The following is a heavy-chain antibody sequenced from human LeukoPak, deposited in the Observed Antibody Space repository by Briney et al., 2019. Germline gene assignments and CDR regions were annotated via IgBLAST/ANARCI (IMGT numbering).Heavy chain of an antibody. D-gene: IGHD2-15*01. CDR1: GFTVSSNY. CDR2: IYSGGST. Sequence: GSLRLSCAASGFTVSSNYMSWVRQAPGKGLEWVSVIYSGGSTYYADSVKGRFTISRDNSKNTLYLQMNSLRAEDTAVYYCARARRYCSGGSCYSSWFDPWGQGTLVTVSS. J-gene: IGHJ5*02. V-gene: IGHV3-66*01. CDR3: ARARRYCSGGSCYSSWFDP.